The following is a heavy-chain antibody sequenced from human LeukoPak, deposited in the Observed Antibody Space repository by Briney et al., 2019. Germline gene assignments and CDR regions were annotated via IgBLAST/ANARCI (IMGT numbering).Heavy chain of an antibody. V-gene: IGHV1-8*01. CDR2: MNPNSGNT. Sequence: GASVKVSCKASGYSFISYDINWVRQATGQGLEWMGWMNPNSGNTGYAQKFQGGGTMTRNTSISTAYMELSGLRSEDTAVYYCARGEGDYYYYMDVWGKGTTVTISS. CDR3: ARGEGDYYYYMDV. J-gene: IGHJ6*03. CDR1: GYSFISYD.